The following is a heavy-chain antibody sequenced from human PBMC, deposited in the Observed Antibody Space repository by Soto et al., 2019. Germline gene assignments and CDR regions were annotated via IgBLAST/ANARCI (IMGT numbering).Heavy chain of an antibody. CDR1: GFTFSSYA. Sequence: EVQLLESGGGLVQPGGSLRLSCAASGFTFSSYAMSWVRQAPGKGLEWVSVISGSGGRIYYADSVKGRFTISRDNSKNTLYLQMNSLRDEDTAIYYCAKDRLLERGAFAYWGQGTLVTVSS. J-gene: IGHJ4*02. V-gene: IGHV3-23*01. D-gene: IGHD1-1*01. CDR2: ISGSGGRI. CDR3: AKDRLLERGAFAY.